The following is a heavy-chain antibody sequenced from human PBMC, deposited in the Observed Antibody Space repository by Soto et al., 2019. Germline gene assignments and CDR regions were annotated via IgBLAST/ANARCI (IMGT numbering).Heavy chain of an antibody. CDR3: ARDFWGYGGDY. J-gene: IGHJ4*02. Sequence: EVQLVESGGGLVQPGGSLRLSCAASGFTVSSNYMSWVRQAPGKGLEWVSVIYSGGSTYYADSVKGRFTISRDNSKDTLYLQMNSLRAEDTAVYYCARDFWGYGGDYWGQGTLVTVSS. D-gene: IGHD3-16*01. V-gene: IGHV3-66*01. CDR1: GFTVSSNY. CDR2: IYSGGST.